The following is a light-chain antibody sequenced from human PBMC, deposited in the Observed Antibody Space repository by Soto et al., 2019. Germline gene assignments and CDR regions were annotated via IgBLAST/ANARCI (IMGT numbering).Light chain of an antibody. CDR3: SSSAGSNIPYV. Sequence: QSALTQPPSASGSPGQSVIISCTGTSSDIGGYKYVSWYQQRPGRAPKLIISEVSKRPSGVPDRFSGSKSGNTASLTVSGLQAEDEADYYCSSSAGSNIPYVFGTGTKLTAL. CDR2: EVS. CDR1: SSDIGGYKY. J-gene: IGLJ1*01. V-gene: IGLV2-8*01.